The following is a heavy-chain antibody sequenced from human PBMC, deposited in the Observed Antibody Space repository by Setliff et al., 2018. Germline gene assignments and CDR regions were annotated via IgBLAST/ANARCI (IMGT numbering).Heavy chain of an antibody. V-gene: IGHV4-38-2*01. CDR1: DYSISSGYY. CDR3: ARSMIQRNYYCGLDV. J-gene: IGHJ6*02. D-gene: IGHD3-16*01. CDR2: IYSNENT. Sequence: PSETLSLTCAVSDYSISSGYYWGWIRQPPGKGLEWIGRIYSNENTNYNPSLKSRVTMSIDTSKNQLSLKLSSVTAADTAVYYCARSMIQRNYYCGLDVWGQGTTVTVSS.